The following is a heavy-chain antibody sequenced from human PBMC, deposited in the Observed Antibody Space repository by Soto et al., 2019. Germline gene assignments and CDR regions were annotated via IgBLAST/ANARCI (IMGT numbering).Heavy chain of an antibody. J-gene: IGHJ2*01. V-gene: IGHV3-23*01. Sequence: GGSLRLSYAASGFTFSSYAMSWVRQAPGKGLEWVSAISGSGGSTYYADSVKGRFTISRGNSKNTLYLQMNSLRAEDTAVYYCAKVAPSSYGFYILRDSWYFDLWGRGTLVTVSS. CDR1: GFTFSSYA. D-gene: IGHD5-18*01. CDR2: ISGSGGST. CDR3: AKVAPSSYGFYILRDSWYFDL.